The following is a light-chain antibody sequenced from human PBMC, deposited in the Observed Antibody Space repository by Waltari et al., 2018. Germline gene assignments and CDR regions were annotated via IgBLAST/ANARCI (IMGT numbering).Light chain of an antibody. V-gene: IGLV1-47*01. CDR2: RHD. CDR1: SSNIGTHY. Sequence: QSVLTPPPSASGTPGQRVTISCSGSSSNIGTHYVYWYLQSLGPAPTPLIYRHDQRPSGVPDRFSGSKSGTSASLAISGLRSEDEAAYYCAAWDDSLTAYVFGSGTKVTVL. CDR3: AAWDDSLTAYV. J-gene: IGLJ1*01.